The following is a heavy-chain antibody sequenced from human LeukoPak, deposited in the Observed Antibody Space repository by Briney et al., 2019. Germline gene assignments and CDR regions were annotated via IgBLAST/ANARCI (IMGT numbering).Heavy chain of an antibody. CDR1: GGSISSYY. D-gene: IGHD2-15*01. CDR3: ARIGYCSGGSCYVGYFDY. V-gene: IGHV4-4*07. Sequence: SETLSLTCTVSGGSISSYYWSWIRQPAGKGLEWIGRIYTSGSTNYNPSLKSRVTISVDTSKNQFSLKLSSVTAADTAVYYCARIGYCSGGSCYVGYFDYWGQGTLVTVSS. J-gene: IGHJ4*02. CDR2: IYTSGST.